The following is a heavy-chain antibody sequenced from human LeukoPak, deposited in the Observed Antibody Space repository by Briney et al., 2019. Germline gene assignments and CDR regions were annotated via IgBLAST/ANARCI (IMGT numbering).Heavy chain of an antibody. D-gene: IGHD3-10*01. CDR2: ITSGSSYI. J-gene: IGHJ4*02. CDR1: GFTFSSYN. CDR3: AKDDAWLRFGE. Sequence: GGSLRLSCAASGFTFSSYNMNWVRQAPGKGLEWVSSITSGSSYIYYADSVKGRFTISRDNSKNTLYLEVISLTAEDTAVYYCAKDDAWLRFGEWSQGTLVTVSS. V-gene: IGHV3-21*04.